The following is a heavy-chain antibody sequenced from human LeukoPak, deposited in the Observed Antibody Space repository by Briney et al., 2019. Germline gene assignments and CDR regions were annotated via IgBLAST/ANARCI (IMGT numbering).Heavy chain of an antibody. CDR1: GVTFSSFV. V-gene: IGHV3-30-3*01. CDR2: ITYDGSNK. CDR3: VRGSVTYSGGYFQH. J-gene: IGHJ1*01. Sequence: GGSLRLSCAASGVTFSSFVMHWVRQAPGKGLEWVALITYDGSNKYYADSVRGRSTITRDNSKNTLDLQMNALRAEDTAVYYCVRGSVTYSGGYFQHWGQGTLVTVSS. D-gene: IGHD1-26*01.